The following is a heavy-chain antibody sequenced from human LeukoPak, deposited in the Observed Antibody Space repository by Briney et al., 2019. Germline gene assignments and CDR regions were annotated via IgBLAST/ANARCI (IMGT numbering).Heavy chain of an antibody. CDR3: AKGGESYFDY. Sequence: SETLSLTCTVSGGFISSYYWSWIRQPPGKGLEWIGYIYYSGSTNYNPSLKSRVTISVDTSKNQFSLKLSSVTAADTAVYYCAKGGESYFDYWGQGTLVTVSS. V-gene: IGHV4-59*01. CDR1: GGFISSYY. D-gene: IGHD2-21*01. J-gene: IGHJ4*02. CDR2: IYYSGST.